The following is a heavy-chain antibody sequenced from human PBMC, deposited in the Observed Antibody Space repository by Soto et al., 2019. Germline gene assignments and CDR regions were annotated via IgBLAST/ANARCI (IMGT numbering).Heavy chain of an antibody. CDR1: GGSFSGYY. CDR3: ERGGVAAPSIN. J-gene: IGHJ4*02. V-gene: IGHV4-34*01. CDR2: INHSGST. Sequence: PSETLSLTCAVYGGSFSGYYWSWIRQPPGKGLEWIGEINHSGSTNYNPSLKSRVTISVDTSXNQFSLKLSSVTAADTAVYYCERGGVAAPSINSGQGTMVTVSS. D-gene: IGHD6-13*01.